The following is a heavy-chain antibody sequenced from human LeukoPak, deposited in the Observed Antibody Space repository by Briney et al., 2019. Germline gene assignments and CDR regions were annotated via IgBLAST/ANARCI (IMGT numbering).Heavy chain of an antibody. V-gene: IGHV4-34*01. CDR2: INHSGST. Sequence: SETLSLTCAVYGGSFSGYYWSWIRQPPGKGLEWIGEINHSGSTNYNPSLKSRVTISVDTSKNQFSLMLSSVTAADTAVYYCARAGRYYYGSGSYPDYWGQGTLVTVSS. CDR3: ARAGRYYYGSGSYPDY. J-gene: IGHJ4*02. CDR1: GGSFSGYY. D-gene: IGHD3-10*01.